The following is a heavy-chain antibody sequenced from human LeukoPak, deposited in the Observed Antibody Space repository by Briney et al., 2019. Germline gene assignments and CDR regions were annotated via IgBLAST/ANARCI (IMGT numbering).Heavy chain of an antibody. CDR3: ARDVDTAMVPSFDY. CDR1: GGSISSSSYY. D-gene: IGHD5-18*01. J-gene: IGHJ4*02. Sequence: KPSETLSLTCTVSGGSISSSSYYWGWIRQPPGKGLEWIGSIYYSGSTYYNPSLKSRFTISVDTSKNQFSLKLSSVTAADTAVYYCARDVDTAMVPSFDYWGQGTLVTVSS. V-gene: IGHV4-39*02. CDR2: IYYSGST.